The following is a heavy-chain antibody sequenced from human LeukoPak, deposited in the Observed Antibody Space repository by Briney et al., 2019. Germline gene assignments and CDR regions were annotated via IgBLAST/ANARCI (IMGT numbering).Heavy chain of an antibody. CDR1: GGSISSHY. D-gene: IGHD3-10*01. J-gene: IGHJ6*01. CDR2: IYYSGGT. CDR3: ARDRVSGWFGETLTADGLDV. V-gene: IGHV4-59*11. Sequence: SETLSLTCTVSGGSISSHYWSWIRQPPGKGLEWIGYIYYSGGTNYHPSLKSRVTISVDTSKNQISLELSSVTAADTAVYYCARDRVSGWFGETLTADGLDVWGQGTTVTVSS.